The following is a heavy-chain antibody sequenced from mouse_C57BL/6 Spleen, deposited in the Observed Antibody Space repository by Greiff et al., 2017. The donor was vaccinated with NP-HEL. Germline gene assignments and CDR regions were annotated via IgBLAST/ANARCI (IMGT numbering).Heavy chain of an antibody. Sequence: EVQRVESGEGLVKPGGSLKLSCAASGFTFSSYAMSWVRQTPEKRLEWVAYISSGGDYIYYADTVKGRFTISRDNARNTLYLQMSSLKSEDTAMYYCTRVITTVVAHMDYWGQGTSVTVSS. J-gene: IGHJ4*01. D-gene: IGHD1-1*01. V-gene: IGHV5-9-1*02. CDR2: ISSGGDYI. CDR1: GFTFSSYA. CDR3: TRVITTVVAHMDY.